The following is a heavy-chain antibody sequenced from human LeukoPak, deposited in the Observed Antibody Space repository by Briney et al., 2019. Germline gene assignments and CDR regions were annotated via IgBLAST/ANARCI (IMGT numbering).Heavy chain of an antibody. J-gene: IGHJ4*02. D-gene: IGHD3-9*01. CDR2: ISGSSGST. CDR1: GFTFSSYA. V-gene: IGHV3-23*01. CDR3: AKDYDILTGSEY. Sequence: PGGSLRLSCAASGFTFSSYAMSWVRQAPGKGLEWVSAISGSSGSTYYADSVKGRFTISRDNSKNTLYLQMSGLRAEDTAVYYCAKDYDILTGSEYWGQGTLVTVSS.